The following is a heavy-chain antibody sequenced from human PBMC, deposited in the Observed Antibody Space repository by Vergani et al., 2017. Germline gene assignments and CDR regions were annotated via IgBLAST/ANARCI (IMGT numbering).Heavy chain of an antibody. D-gene: IGHD3-10*01. CDR3: AKDMVHRLASYYFDY. V-gene: IGHV3-23*04. CDR1: GFTFSSYE. Sequence: EVQLVESGGGLVQPGGSLRLSCAASGFTFSSYEMNWVRQAPGKGLEWVSAISGSGGSTYYADSVKGRFTISRDNSKNTLYLQMNSLRAEDTALYYCAKDMVHRLASYYFDYWGQGTLVTVSS. J-gene: IGHJ4*02. CDR2: ISGSGGST.